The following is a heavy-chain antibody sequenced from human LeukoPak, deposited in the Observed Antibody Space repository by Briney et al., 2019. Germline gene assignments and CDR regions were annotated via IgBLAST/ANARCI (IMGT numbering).Heavy chain of an antibody. CDR2: IYYSGST. CDR3: AKTVAGYWYFDL. V-gene: IGHV4-59*08. D-gene: IGHD6-19*01. CDR1: GGSISHYF. J-gene: IGHJ2*01. Sequence: PSETLSLTCTVSGGSISHYFWSWIRQPPGKALGWIGYIYYSGSTNYNPSLKSRVTISVDTSKNQFSLKLSSVTAADTAVYYCAKTVAGYWYFDLWGRGTLVTVSS.